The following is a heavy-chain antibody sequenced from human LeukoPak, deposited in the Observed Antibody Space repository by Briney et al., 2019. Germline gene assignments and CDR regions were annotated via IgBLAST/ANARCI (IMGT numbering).Heavy chain of an antibody. Sequence: PSETLSLTCTVSGGSMNSYYWSWIRQPAGKGLEWIGRVYSSGSTNYIASLKSRVTVSVDTSKNQFSLKLNSVTAADTAVYYCARGGYYDPTHNYYYQYMDVWGKGTTVTVSS. D-gene: IGHD2/OR15-2a*01. CDR3: ARGGYYDPTHNYYYQYMDV. J-gene: IGHJ6*03. CDR2: VYSSGST. CDR1: GGSMNSYY. V-gene: IGHV4-4*07.